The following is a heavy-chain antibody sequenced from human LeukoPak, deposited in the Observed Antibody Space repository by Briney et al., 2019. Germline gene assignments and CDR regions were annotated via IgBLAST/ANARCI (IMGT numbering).Heavy chain of an antibody. CDR3: AKVLPRYCSSTSCYLPVDY. Sequence: PGRSLRLSCAASGFTFSSYGMHWVRQAPDKGLEWVAVIWYDGSNKYYADSVKGRFTISRENSKNTLYLQMNSLRAEDTAVYYCAKVLPRYCSSTSCYLPVDYWGQGTLVTVSS. V-gene: IGHV3-33*06. J-gene: IGHJ4*02. CDR2: IWYDGSNK. D-gene: IGHD2-2*01. CDR1: GFTFSSYG.